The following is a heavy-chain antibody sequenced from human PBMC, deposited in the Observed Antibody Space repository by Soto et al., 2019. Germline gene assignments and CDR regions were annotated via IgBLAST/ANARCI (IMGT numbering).Heavy chain of an antibody. J-gene: IGHJ5*02. D-gene: IGHD3-10*01. V-gene: IGHV4-31*03. Sequence: QVQLQESGPGLVKPSQTLSLTCTVSGGSIRSGGYYWSWIRQHTGKGLEWIGYIYYSGSTYYNPPLKRRVIISVDTAKNQFSLKLSSVTVADTAVYYCARAVTPWGQGTLGTVSS. CDR3: ARAVTP. CDR2: IYYSGST. CDR1: GGSIRSGGYY.